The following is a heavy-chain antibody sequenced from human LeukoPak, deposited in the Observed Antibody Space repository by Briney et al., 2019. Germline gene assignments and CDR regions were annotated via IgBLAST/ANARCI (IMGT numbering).Heavy chain of an antibody. CDR3: ARDAYYYGSGTAQEDY. V-gene: IGHV1-18*04. J-gene: IGHJ4*02. CDR2: ISAYNGNT. D-gene: IGHD3-10*01. CDR1: GYTFTSYG. Sequence: ASVKVSCKASGYTFTSYGISWVRQAPGQGLEWMGWISAYNGNTNYAQKLQGRATMTTDTSTSTAYMELRSLRSDDTAVYYCARDAYYYGSGTAQEDYWGQGTLVTVSS.